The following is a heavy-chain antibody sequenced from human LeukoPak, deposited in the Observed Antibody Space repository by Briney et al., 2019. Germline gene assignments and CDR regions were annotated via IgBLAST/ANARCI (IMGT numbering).Heavy chain of an antibody. Sequence: GGSLRLSCAASGFTFSSYGMHWVRQAPGKGLEWVAVIWYDGSNKYYADSVKGRFTISIDNSKNTLYLQMNSLRAEDTAVYYCARGETLAGMDVWGQGTTVTVSS. V-gene: IGHV3-33*01. CDR2: IWYDGSNK. CDR3: ARGETLAGMDV. CDR1: GFTFSSYG. J-gene: IGHJ6*02.